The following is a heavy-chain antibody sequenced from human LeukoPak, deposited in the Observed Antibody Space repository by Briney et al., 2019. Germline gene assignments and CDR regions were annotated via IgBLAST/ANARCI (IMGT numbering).Heavy chain of an antibody. D-gene: IGHD6-13*01. CDR1: GFTFSSYA. CDR3: AKVSRVAAVSGYYYYMDV. Sequence: GGSLRLSCAASGFTFSSYAMSWVRQAPGKGLEWLSYISSSSSTIYYADSVKGRFTISRDNSKNTLYLQLNSLRAEDTAVFYCAKVSRVAAVSGYYYYMDVWGKGTTVAVSS. V-gene: IGHV3-48*01. CDR2: ISSSSSTI. J-gene: IGHJ6*03.